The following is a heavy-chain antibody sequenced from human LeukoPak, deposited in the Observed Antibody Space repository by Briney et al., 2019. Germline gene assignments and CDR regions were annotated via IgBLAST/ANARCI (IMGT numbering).Heavy chain of an antibody. J-gene: IGHJ4*01. CDR1: GDSISSYY. Sequence: PSETLSLTCSVSGDSISSYYWSWSRQPPGKRLGWIGHIYYSGSTNYNPSLKSRVTISVDTSKNQFSLKLSSVSAADTAVYYCARGLPGLLYYFDYWGQGTLVTVSS. V-gene: IGHV4-59*01. D-gene: IGHD1-26*01. CDR2: IYYSGST. CDR3: ARGLPGLLYYFDY.